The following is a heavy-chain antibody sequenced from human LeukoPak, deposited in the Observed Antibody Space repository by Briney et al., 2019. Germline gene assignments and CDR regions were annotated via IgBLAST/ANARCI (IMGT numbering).Heavy chain of an antibody. CDR1: GFTFSSYA. CDR3: ARVIVVAQALDY. D-gene: IGHD3-22*01. Sequence: GGSLRLSCAASGFTFSSYAMHWVHQAPGKGLEWVAVISYDGSNKYYADPVKGRFTISRDNSKNTLYLQMNSLRAEDTAVYYCARVIVVAQALDYWGQGTLVTVSS. J-gene: IGHJ4*02. CDR2: ISYDGSNK. V-gene: IGHV3-30-3*01.